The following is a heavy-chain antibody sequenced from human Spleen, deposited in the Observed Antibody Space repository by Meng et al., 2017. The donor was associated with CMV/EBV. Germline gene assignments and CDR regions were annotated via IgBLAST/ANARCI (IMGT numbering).Heavy chain of an antibody. CDR2: IWYDGSNK. V-gene: IGHV3-33*06. CDR3: AKDRGPILRLGLGSYGMDV. Sequence: GGSLRLSCAASGFTFNNYGMHWVRQAPGKGLEWVAVIWYDGSNKDFADSVKGRFTISRDNSKNTLYLQMNSLRAEDTAVYYCAKDRGPILRLGLGSYGMDVWGQGTTVTVSS. D-gene: IGHD3-3*01. J-gene: IGHJ6*02. CDR1: GFTFNNYG.